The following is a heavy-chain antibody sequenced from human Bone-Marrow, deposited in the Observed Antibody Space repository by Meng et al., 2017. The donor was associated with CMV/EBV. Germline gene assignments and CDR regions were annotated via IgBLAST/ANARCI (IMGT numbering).Heavy chain of an antibody. D-gene: IGHD1-20*01. CDR3: ARDLTGSSRAFDI. CDR2: ISSSSSYI. J-gene: IGHJ3*02. CDR1: GFTFSSYS. Sequence: GESLKISCAASGFTFSSYSMNWVRQAPGKGLEWVSSISSSSSYIYYADSVKGRFTISRDNAKNSLYLQMNSLRAEDTAVYYCARDLTGSSRAFDIWGQGTMVTVSS. V-gene: IGHV3-21*01.